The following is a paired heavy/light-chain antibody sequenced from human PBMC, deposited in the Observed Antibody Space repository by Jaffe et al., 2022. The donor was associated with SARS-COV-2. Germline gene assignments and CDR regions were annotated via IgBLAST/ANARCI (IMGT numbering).Heavy chain of an antibody. J-gene: IGHJ4*02. Sequence: QVQLVQSGSELKEPGASMKVSCKASGYTFTNFGLNWVRQAPGQGLEWMGWINTNTGNPTYAQGFTGRFVFSLDTSVSTAYLQINSLKTDDTAVYYCARQLASSSGYWGQGTLVTVSS. CDR1: GYTFTNFG. D-gene: IGHD6-6*01. V-gene: IGHV7-4-1*02. CDR2: INTNTGNP. CDR3: ARQLASSSGY.
Light chain of an antibody. V-gene: IGKV1-5*03. CDR1: QSIFSW. CDR2: KAS. CDR3: QQYHTDAWT. J-gene: IGKJ1*01. Sequence: DTQMTQSPSTLSASVGDRVTITCRASQSIFSWLAWYQQKPGKAPKVLIYKASNLESGVPSRFSGSGSGTEFTLTISSLQPEDSATYFCQQYHTDAWTFGQGTKVEIK.